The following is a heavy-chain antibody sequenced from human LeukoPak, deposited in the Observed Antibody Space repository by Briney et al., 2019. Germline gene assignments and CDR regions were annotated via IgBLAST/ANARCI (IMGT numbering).Heavy chain of an antibody. CDR3: ARRAGGYCSSTSCYTLATRQTPIDY. CDR1: GGSISRYY. V-gene: IGHV4-59*12. CDR2: IYYSGST. Sequence: SETLSLTCSASGGSISRYYWSWIRQPPGKGLEWIGYIYYSGSTNYNPSLKSRVTISVDTSKNQFSLKLSSVTAADTAVYYCARRAGGYCSSTSCYTLATRQTPIDYWGQGTLVTVSS. J-gene: IGHJ4*02. D-gene: IGHD2-2*02.